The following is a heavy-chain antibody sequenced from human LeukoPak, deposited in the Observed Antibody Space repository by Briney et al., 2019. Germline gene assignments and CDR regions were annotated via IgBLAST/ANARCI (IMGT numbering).Heavy chain of an antibody. CDR1: GYSISSGYY. CDR3: ARDHSGYDH. V-gene: IGHV4-38-2*02. Sequence: SETLSLTCAVSGYSISSGYYWGWIRQPPGKGLEWIGSIYHSGSTYYNPSLKSRVTISVDTSKNQFSLKLSSVTAADTAVYYCARDHSGYDHWGQGTLVTVSS. D-gene: IGHD5-12*01. J-gene: IGHJ5*02. CDR2: IYHSGST.